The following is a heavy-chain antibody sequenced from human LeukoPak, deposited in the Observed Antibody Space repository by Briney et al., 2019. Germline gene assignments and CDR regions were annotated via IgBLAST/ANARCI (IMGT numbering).Heavy chain of an antibody. D-gene: IGHD1-14*01. CDR2: INPSGGST. Sequence: EWMGIINPSGGSTSYAQKFQGRVTMTRDTSTSTVYMELSSLRSEDTAVYYCARDLREPFDYWGQGTLVTVSS. V-gene: IGHV1-46*01. CDR3: ARDLREPFDY. J-gene: IGHJ4*02.